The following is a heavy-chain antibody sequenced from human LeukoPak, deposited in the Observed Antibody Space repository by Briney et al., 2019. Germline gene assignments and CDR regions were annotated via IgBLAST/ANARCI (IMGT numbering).Heavy chain of an antibody. CDR1: GYTFTGYY. V-gene: IGHV1-2*06. CDR3: ASAVPAIVIPQNGFDI. CDR2: IHPYSGGS. D-gene: IGHD1-26*01. Sequence: ASVKVSCKASGYTFTGYYMHWVRQAPGQGLEWMGRIHPYSGGSNSAQKFQGRVTMARDMSINTVYMELSGLRSDDTALYYCASAVPAIVIPQNGFDIWGPGTMVTASS. J-gene: IGHJ3*02.